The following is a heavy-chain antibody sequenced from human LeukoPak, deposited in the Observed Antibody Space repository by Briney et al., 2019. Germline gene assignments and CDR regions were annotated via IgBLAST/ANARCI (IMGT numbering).Heavy chain of an antibody. CDR3: AKGYGSGSYSPFDY. CDR2: ISWNSGSI. V-gene: IGHV3-9*01. J-gene: IGHJ4*02. CDR1: GFTFDDYA. D-gene: IGHD3-10*01. Sequence: GGSLRLSCAASGFTFDDYAMHWVRQAPGKGLEWVSGISWNSGSIGYADSVKGRFTISRDNAKNSLYLQMNSLRAEDTALYYCAKGYGSGSYSPFDYWGQGTLVTVSS.